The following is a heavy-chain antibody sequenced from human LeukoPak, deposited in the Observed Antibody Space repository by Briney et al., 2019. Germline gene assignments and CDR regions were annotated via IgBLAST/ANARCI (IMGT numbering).Heavy chain of an antibody. J-gene: IGHJ4*02. V-gene: IGHV3-30*18. Sequence: PGGSLRLSCAASGFTFSSYGVHWVRQAPGKGLEWVAVISYDGSNKYYADSVKGRFTISRDNSKNTLYLQMNSLRAEDTAVYYCAKRRGYNSENYFDYWGQGTLVTVSS. D-gene: IGHD5-24*01. CDR1: GFTFSSYG. CDR2: ISYDGSNK. CDR3: AKRRGYNSENYFDY.